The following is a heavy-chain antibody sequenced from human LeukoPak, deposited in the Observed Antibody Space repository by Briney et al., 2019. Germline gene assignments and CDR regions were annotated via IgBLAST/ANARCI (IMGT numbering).Heavy chain of an antibody. Sequence: GGSLRLSCAASGFTFSSYAMHWVRQAPGKGLEGVAVISYDGSNKYYADSVKGRFTISRDNSKNTLYLQMNSLRAEDTAVYYCASTLPGDYWGQGTLVTVSS. J-gene: IGHJ4*02. V-gene: IGHV3-30-3*01. CDR3: ASTLPGDY. CDR1: GFTFSSYA. CDR2: ISYDGSNK.